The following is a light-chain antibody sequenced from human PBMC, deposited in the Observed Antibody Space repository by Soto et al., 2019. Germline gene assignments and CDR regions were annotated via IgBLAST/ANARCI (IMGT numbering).Light chain of an antibody. Sequence: QSVLTQPPSASGSPGQSVTISCTGTSSDVGGYNYVSWYQQHPGKAPKLMIYDVTKRPSGVPDRFSGSKSGNTASLTISGLQAEDEVDYYCCSYAGGYIFVFGTGTKVTVL. CDR2: DVT. J-gene: IGLJ1*01. CDR1: SSDVGGYNY. CDR3: CSYAGGYIFV. V-gene: IGLV2-8*01.